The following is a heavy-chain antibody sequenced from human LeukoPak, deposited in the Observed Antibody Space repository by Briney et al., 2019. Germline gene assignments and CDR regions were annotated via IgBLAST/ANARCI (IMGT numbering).Heavy chain of an antibody. CDR2: ISAYNGNT. CDR1: GYTFTSYG. V-gene: IGHV1-18*01. Sequence: ASVKVSCKASGYTFTSYGISWVRQAPRQGLEWMGWISAYNGNTNYAQKLQGRVTMTTDTSTSTAYMELRSLRSDDTAVYYCARLVAARPDYYYYYYMDVWGKGTTVTVPS. D-gene: IGHD6-6*01. J-gene: IGHJ6*03. CDR3: ARLVAARPDYYYYYYMDV.